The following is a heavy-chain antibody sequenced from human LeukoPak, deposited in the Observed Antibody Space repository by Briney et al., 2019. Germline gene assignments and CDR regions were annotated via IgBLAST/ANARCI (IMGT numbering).Heavy chain of an antibody. J-gene: IGHJ5*02. CDR2: IYYSGTT. V-gene: IGHV4-59*01. CDR3: ARVGYGSGSWGWFDP. D-gene: IGHD3-10*01. Sequence: SETLSLICTVSGGPISGISWTWIRQSLGKGLEYIGYIYYSGTTDYNPTLKSRVSMSVDTSKNQFFLNLTSVTAADTAIYYCARVGYGSGSWGWFDPWGQGTLVTVSS. CDR1: GGPISGIS.